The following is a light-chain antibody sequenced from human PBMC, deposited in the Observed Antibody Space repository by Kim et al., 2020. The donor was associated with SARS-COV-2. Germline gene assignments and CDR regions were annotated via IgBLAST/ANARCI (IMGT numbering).Light chain of an antibody. J-gene: IGLJ3*02. CDR2: EDN. CDR3: QSYDSSNWV. V-gene: IGLV6-57*03. CDR1: SGGIASNY. Sequence: GKTVTSSCTRSSGGIASNYVQWYQQRPGSAPTTVIYEDNQRPSGVPDRFSGSIDSSSNSASLTISGLKTEDEADYYCQSYDSSNWVFGGGTQLTVL.